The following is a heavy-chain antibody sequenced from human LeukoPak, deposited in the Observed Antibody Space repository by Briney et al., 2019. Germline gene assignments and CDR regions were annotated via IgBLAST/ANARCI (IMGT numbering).Heavy chain of an antibody. J-gene: IGHJ4*02. CDR1: GFTFSSYG. CDR3: ARDAALGSYGFDY. CDR2: ISYDGSNK. Sequence: GGSLRLSCAASGFTFSSYGMHWVRQAPGKGLEWVAVISYDGSNKYYTDSVKGRFTISRDNSKNTLYLQMNSLRAEDTAVYYCARDAALGSYGFDYWGQGTLVTVSS. V-gene: IGHV3-30*19. D-gene: IGHD1-26*01.